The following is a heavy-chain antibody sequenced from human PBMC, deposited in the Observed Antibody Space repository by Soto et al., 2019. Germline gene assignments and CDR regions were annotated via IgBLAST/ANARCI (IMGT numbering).Heavy chain of an antibody. J-gene: IGHJ6*02. D-gene: IGHD3-3*01. CDR1: GFTFSSFH. V-gene: IGHV3-48*04. CDR2: ITSSSDTI. Sequence: GGSLRLSCAASGFTFSSFHMNWVRQAPGRGLEWVAYITSSSDTIYYSDSVKGRFTISRDNAKNSLYLQMNSLRAEDTAVYYCARDRYSYYDFWSGSLPYYYYGMDVWGQGTTVTVSS. CDR3: ARDRYSYYDFWSGSLPYYYYGMDV.